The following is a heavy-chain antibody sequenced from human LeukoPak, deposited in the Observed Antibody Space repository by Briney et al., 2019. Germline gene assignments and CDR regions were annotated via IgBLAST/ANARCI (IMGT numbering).Heavy chain of an antibody. V-gene: IGHV3-30*18. CDR3: AKPPYYGSGMWFDY. CDR1: GFTFSSYG. CDR2: ISYDGSNK. D-gene: IGHD3-10*01. J-gene: IGHJ4*02. Sequence: PGGFLRLSCAASGFTFSSYGMHWVRQAPGKGLEWVAVISYDGSNKYYADSVKGRFTISRDNSKNTLYLQMNSLRAEDTAVYYCAKPPYYGSGMWFDYWGQGTLVTVSS.